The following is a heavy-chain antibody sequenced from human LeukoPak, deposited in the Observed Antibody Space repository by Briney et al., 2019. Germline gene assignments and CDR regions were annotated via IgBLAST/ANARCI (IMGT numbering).Heavy chain of an antibody. Sequence: SETLSLTCAVYGGSFSDYFWGWIRQPPGKGLEWIGEINHSGRTYYNPSLKSRVTISVDTSKNQFSLNLSSVTAADTAVYYCARYSSSIHFDYWGQGTLVTVSS. J-gene: IGHJ4*02. D-gene: IGHD6-6*01. V-gene: IGHV4-34*01. CDR2: INHSGRT. CDR3: ARYSSSIHFDY. CDR1: GGSFSDYF.